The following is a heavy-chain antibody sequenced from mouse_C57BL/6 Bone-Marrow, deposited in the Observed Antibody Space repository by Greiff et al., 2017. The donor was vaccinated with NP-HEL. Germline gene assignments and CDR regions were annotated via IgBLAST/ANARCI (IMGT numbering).Heavy chain of an antibody. Sequence: VQLQQSGTVLARPGASVKMSCKTSGYTFTSYWMHWVKQRPGQGLEWIGAIYPGNSDTSYNQKFKGKAKLTAVTSASTAYMELSSLTNEDSAVYYCAQGGVYYDYDWFAYWGQGTLVTVSA. CDR1: GYTFTSYW. CDR3: AQGGVYYDYDWFAY. CDR2: IYPGNSDT. V-gene: IGHV1-5*01. D-gene: IGHD2-4*01. J-gene: IGHJ3*01.